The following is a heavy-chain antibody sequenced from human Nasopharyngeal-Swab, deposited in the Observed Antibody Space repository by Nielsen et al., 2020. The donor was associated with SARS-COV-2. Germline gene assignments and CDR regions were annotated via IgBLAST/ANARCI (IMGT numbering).Heavy chain of an antibody. V-gene: IGHV5-51*01. J-gene: IGHJ4*02. D-gene: IGHD3-10*01. Sequence: GGSLRLSCKGSGYSFTSYWIAWVRQMPGKGLEWIGIIYPGDSDTRYRPSFQGQVTISADKSISTAYLQWSSLKASDTAMYYCARGGSGSYIDYWGQGTLVTVSS. CDR2: IYPGDSDT. CDR3: ARGGSGSYIDY. CDR1: GYSFTSYW.